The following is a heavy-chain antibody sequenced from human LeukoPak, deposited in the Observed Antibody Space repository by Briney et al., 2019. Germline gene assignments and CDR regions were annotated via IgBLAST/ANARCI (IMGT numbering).Heavy chain of an antibody. V-gene: IGHV5-51*01. CDR2: IYPGDSDT. CDR3: ARRVADSWYFDY. CDR1: GYXFTTYW. J-gene: IGHJ4*02. Sequence: GESLKISCSGSGYXFTTYWIGWVRQMPGKGLEWMGIIYPGDSDTRYSPSFQGQVTISADKSISTAYLQWSSLKASDTAIYYCARRVADSWYFDYWGQGTLVTVSS. D-gene: IGHD6-13*01.